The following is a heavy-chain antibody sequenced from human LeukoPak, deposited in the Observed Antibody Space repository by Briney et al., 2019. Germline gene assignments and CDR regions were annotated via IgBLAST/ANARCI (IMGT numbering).Heavy chain of an antibody. CDR1: GFTFSSYS. Sequence: GGSLRLSCAASGFTFSSYSMNWVRQAPGKGLEWVSSISSSSSYIYYADSVKGRFTISRDNAKNSLYLQMNSLRAEDTAVYYCARVRYYYDSSGYWVYYYYGMDVWGQGTTVTVSS. D-gene: IGHD3-22*01. V-gene: IGHV3-21*01. J-gene: IGHJ6*02. CDR2: ISSSSSYI. CDR3: ARVRYYYDSSGYWVYYYYGMDV.